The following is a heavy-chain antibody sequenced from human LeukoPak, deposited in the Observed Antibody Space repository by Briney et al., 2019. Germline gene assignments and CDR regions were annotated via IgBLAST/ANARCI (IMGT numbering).Heavy chain of an antibody. CDR1: GYTFTGYY. J-gene: IGHJ4*02. CDR3: ARGFVDTAMAYY. D-gene: IGHD5-18*01. CDR2: INPNSGGT. Sequence: ASVKVSCKASGYTFTGYYMHWVRQAPGQGLEWMGWINPNSGGTNYAQKFQGRVTMTRDTSISTAYMELSRLRSGDTAVYYCARGFVDTAMAYYWGQGTLVTVSS. V-gene: IGHV1-2*02.